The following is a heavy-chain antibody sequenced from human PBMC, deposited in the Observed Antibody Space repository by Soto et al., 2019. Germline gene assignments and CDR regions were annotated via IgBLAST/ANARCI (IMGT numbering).Heavy chain of an antibody. CDR1: RLSLTQKA. CDR2: IDVLNGA. J-gene: IGHJ4*02. Sequence: RQCLRPASFVSRLSLTQKAIACVSQAPGKGLECISTIDVLNGAWYSDSVRGRLAISRDVSRNTVYLQMGSLRVEDTAIYFCSDWRAGGPVNLDHWGPGTVVTVSS. CDR3: SDWRAGGPVNLDH. D-gene: IGHD2-15*01. V-gene: IGHV3-23*05.